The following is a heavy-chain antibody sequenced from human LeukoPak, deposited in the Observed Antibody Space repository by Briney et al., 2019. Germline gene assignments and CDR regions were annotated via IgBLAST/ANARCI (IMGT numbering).Heavy chain of an antibody. D-gene: IGHD3-9*01. CDR3: ARDKYYDILTGYYYGMDV. J-gene: IGHJ6*04. Sequence: GGSLRLSCAASGFTFSSYWMHWVRQAPGKGLVWVSGINSDGSSTSYADSVKGRFTISRDNAKNTLYLQMNGLRAEDTAVYYCARDKYYDILTGYYYGMDVWGKGTTVTVSS. V-gene: IGHV3-74*01. CDR2: INSDGSST. CDR1: GFTFSSYW.